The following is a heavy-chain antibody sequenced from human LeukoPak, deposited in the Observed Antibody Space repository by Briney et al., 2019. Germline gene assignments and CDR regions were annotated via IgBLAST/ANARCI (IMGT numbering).Heavy chain of an antibody. CDR2: IWYDGTNK. D-gene: IGHD1-26*01. CDR1: GFTFSSNN. Sequence: GGSLRLSCASSGFTFSSNNMHWVRQAPGMGLEWVAAIWYDGTNKYYADSVKGRFTIFRDNSKNTLFLQMNSLRAEDTAVYYCAKDRHLFGTGSYYYFDLWGQGTLVTVSS. J-gene: IGHJ4*02. V-gene: IGHV3-33*03. CDR3: AKDRHLFGTGSYYYFDL.